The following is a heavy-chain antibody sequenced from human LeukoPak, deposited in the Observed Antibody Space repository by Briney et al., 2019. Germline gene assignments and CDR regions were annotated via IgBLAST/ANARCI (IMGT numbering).Heavy chain of an antibody. Sequence: GGSLRLSCAASGFTFSSYSMNWVRQAPGKGLEWVSSISSSSSYIYYADSVKGRFTISRDNAKNSLYLQMNSLTAEDTAVYYCARMIMITFGGVIALHAFDIWGQGTMVTVSS. V-gene: IGHV3-21*01. J-gene: IGHJ3*02. D-gene: IGHD3-16*02. CDR2: ISSSSSYI. CDR1: GFTFSSYS. CDR3: ARMIMITFGGVIALHAFDI.